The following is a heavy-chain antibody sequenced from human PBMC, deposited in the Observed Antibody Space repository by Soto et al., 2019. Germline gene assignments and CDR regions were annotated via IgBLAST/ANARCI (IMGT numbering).Heavy chain of an antibody. J-gene: IGHJ6*02. CDR1: GDSINNGFW. Sequence: QVQLQESGPGLVKPSETLSLTCGVSGDSINNGFWWTWVRQPPGKGLEWIGEKHHSGSTNYNLSLKSRVYISLDKSKHQLSLNLSSVTAADTSVYFCASSSGWWRLDVWGQGTTVTVSS. CDR3: ASSSGWWRLDV. V-gene: IGHV4-4*02. D-gene: IGHD6-19*01. CDR2: KHHSGST.